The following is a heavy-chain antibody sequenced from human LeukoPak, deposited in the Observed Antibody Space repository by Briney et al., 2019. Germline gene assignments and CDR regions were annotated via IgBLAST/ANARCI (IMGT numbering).Heavy chain of an antibody. J-gene: IGHJ4*02. Sequence: GGSLRLSCAASGFTFNIYSMNWVRQAPGKGLEWVSYISSSSNIIYYADSVKGRFTISRDNSKNTLYLQMNSLRAEDTAVYYCAKGSHLAAAGFKFDYWGQGTLVTVSS. V-gene: IGHV3-48*01. CDR1: GFTFNIYS. CDR2: ISSSSNII. CDR3: AKGSHLAAAGFKFDY. D-gene: IGHD6-13*01.